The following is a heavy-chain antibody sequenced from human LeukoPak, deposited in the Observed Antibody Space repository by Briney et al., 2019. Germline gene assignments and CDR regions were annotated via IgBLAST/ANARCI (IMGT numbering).Heavy chain of an antibody. CDR1: GFTFSSYA. V-gene: IGHV3-23*01. CDR3: ANDDYYDSSGQLDAFDI. CDR2: TSGSGGST. D-gene: IGHD3-22*01. J-gene: IGHJ3*02. Sequence: GGSLRLSCAASGFTFSSYAMSWVRQAPGKGLEWISGTSGSGGSTYYADSVKGRFTISRDNSKNTLYLQMNSLRVEDTAVYYCANDDYYDSSGQLDAFDIWGQGTMVTVSS.